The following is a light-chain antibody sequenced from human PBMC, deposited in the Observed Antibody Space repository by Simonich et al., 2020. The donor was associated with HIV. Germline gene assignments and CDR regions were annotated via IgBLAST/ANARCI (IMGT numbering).Light chain of an antibody. CDR3: MQGTLWWT. V-gene: IGKV2-30*02. CDR2: KVS. J-gene: IGKJ1*01. Sequence: DIVMTQSPLSLPVTLGQPASISCRSSQSLVHSDGNTSLNWYHQGPGQSPRRLIYKVSNRDAGVPDIVSGSGSDTDFTLKISRVEAEDVGIYYCMQGTLWWTFGQGTKVEIK. CDR1: QSLVHSDGNTS.